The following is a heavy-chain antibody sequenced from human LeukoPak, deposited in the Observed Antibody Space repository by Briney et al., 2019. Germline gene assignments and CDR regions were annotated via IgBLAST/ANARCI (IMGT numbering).Heavy chain of an antibody. J-gene: IGHJ5*02. D-gene: IGHD2-2*01. V-gene: IGHV4-59*01. CDR3: ARARTGACSSTSCSNWFDP. Sequence: PSETLSLTCTVSGGSISSYYWSWIRQPPGKGLEWIGYIYYSGSTNYNPSLKSRVTISVDTSKNQFSLKLSSVTAADTAVYYCARARTGACSSTSCSNWFDPWGQGTLVTVSS. CDR1: GGSISSYY. CDR2: IYYSGST.